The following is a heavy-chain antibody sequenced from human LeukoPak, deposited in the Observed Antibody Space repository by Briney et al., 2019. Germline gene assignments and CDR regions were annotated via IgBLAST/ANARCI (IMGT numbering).Heavy chain of an antibody. CDR2: IWYDGSNK. J-gene: IGHJ6*02. V-gene: IGHV3-33*01. Sequence: GGSLRLSCAASGFTFSSYGMHWVRQAPGKGLEWVAVIWYDGSNKYYADSVKGRFTISRDNSKNTLYLQMNSLRAEDTAVYYRARSEGSPHYYYGMDVWGQGTTVTVSS. CDR3: ARSEGSPHYYYGMDV. CDR1: GFTFSSYG.